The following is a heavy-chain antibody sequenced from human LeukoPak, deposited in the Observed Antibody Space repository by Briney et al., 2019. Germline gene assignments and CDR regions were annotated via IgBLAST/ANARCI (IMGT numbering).Heavy chain of an antibody. CDR2: IYISGST. D-gene: IGHD6-19*01. Sequence: SETLSLTCTVSGASISGYYWSWIRQPAGKGLEWIGRIYISGSTNYNPSLKSRVTMSGDSSKNQFSLKLSSLTAADTAVYYCARERYSSGWYLDYWGQGTLVTVSS. CDR1: GASISGYY. V-gene: IGHV4-4*07. CDR3: ARERYSSGWYLDY. J-gene: IGHJ4*02.